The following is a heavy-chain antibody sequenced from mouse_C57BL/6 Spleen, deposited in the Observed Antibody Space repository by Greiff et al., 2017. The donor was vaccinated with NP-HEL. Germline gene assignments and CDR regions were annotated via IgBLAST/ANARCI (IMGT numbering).Heavy chain of an antibody. J-gene: IGHJ2*01. CDR1: GYAFSSSW. Sequence: QVQLQQSGPELVKPGASVKISCKASGYAFSSSWMNWVKQRPGKGLEWIGRIYPGDGDTNYNGKVKGKATLTADKSSSTAYMQPSSLTSEDSAVYFCARNWDYFDYWGQGTTLTVSS. V-gene: IGHV1-82*01. CDR2: IYPGDGDT. CDR3: ARNWDYFDY. D-gene: IGHD4-1*01.